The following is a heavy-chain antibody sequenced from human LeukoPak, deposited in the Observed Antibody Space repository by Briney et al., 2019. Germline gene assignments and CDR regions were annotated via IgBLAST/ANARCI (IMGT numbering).Heavy chain of an antibody. D-gene: IGHD4-17*01. CDR2: IQYDGSKT. CDR3: ARGHTAVTRHFDF. J-gene: IGHJ4*02. Sequence: GGSLRLSCAASGFTFSSYGMHWVRQTPGKGLEWVAFIQYDGSKTYYTDSVKGRFTISRDDAKNLLYLDMNSLRAEDTAVYYCARGHTAVTRHFDFWGQGTLVTVSS. V-gene: IGHV3-30*02. CDR1: GFTFSSYG.